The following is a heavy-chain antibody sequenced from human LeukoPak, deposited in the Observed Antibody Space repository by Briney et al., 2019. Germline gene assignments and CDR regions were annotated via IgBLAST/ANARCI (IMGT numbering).Heavy chain of an antibody. V-gene: IGHV4-39*01. CDR2: IYYSGST. CDR1: GGSISSSTYY. D-gene: IGHD5-12*01. CDR3: ARVEGWLRFRKSYYMDV. J-gene: IGHJ6*03. Sequence: SETLSLTCTVSGGSISSSTYYWGWIRQPPGKGLEWIGSIYYSGSTYYNPSLKSRVTISVDTSKNQFSLKLSSVTAADTAVYYCARVEGWLRFRKSYYMDVWGKGTTVTVSS.